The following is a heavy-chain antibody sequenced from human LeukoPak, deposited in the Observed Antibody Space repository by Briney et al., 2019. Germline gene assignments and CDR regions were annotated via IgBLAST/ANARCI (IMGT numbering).Heavy chain of an antibody. CDR2: ISGSGDST. J-gene: IGHJ4*02. D-gene: IGHD3-16*01. V-gene: IGHV3-23*01. Sequence: GGSLRLSCAASGFTFSSYAMSWVRHAPGKGLEWGSAISGSGDSTYYADSVKGRFTISRDNSKNTLYLQMNSLRAEDTAVYYCANPSDYGAPFDYWGQGTLVTVSS. CDR1: GFTFSSYA. CDR3: ANPSDYGAPFDY.